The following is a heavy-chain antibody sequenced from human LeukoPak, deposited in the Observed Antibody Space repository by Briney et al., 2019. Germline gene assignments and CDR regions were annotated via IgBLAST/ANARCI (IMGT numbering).Heavy chain of an antibody. D-gene: IGHD2-2*01. CDR3: ARDRCSSTSCFYDAFDI. Sequence: PSETLSLTCAVYGGSFSGYYWSWIRQPPGKGLEWIGRIYTSGSTNYNPSLKSRVTMSVDTSKNQFSLKLSSVTAADTAVYYCARDRCSSTSCFYDAFDIWGQGTMVTVSS. CDR1: GGSFSGYY. CDR2: IYTSGST. V-gene: IGHV4-59*10. J-gene: IGHJ3*02.